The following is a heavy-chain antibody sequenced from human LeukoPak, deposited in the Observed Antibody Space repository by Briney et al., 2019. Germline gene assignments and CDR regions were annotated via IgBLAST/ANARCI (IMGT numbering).Heavy chain of an antibody. V-gene: IGHV3-48*03. Sequence: GGSLRLSCAASGFTFSSYEMNWVRQAPGKGLEWVSYISSSGSTIYYAESVKGRFTISRDDSKNTLYLQMNSLRAEDTAAYYCAKGYYFDILSGYSSLDSWGQGTLVTVSS. CDR2: ISSSGSTI. D-gene: IGHD3-9*01. CDR1: GFTFSSYE. CDR3: AKGYYFDILSGYSSLDS. J-gene: IGHJ4*02.